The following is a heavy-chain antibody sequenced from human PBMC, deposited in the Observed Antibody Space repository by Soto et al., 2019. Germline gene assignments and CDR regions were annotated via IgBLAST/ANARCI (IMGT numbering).Heavy chain of an antibody. V-gene: IGHV1-69*13. D-gene: IGHD3-22*01. CDR3: ARADVGLGYYDSSGYPYYFDY. CDR1: GGTFSSYA. CDR2: IIPIFGTA. J-gene: IGHJ4*02. Sequence: SVKVSCKASGGTFSSYAISWVRQAPGQGLEWMGGIIPIFGTANYAQKFQGRVTITADESTSTAYMELSSLRSEDTVVYYCARADVGLGYYDSSGYPYYFDYWGQGTLVTVSS.